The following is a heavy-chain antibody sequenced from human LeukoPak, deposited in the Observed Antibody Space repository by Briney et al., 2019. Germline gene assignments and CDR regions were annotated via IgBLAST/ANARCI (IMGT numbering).Heavy chain of an antibody. D-gene: IGHD6-19*01. CDR1: GYTFTNFD. CDR3: ARAPSWGGLSSGSYYFDY. CDR2: TNPNSGNT. J-gene: IGHJ4*02. Sequence: ASVKVSCKASGYTFTNFDINWVRQATRQGLEWMGWTNPNSGNTGYAQKFQDRVTITRNTSITTAYMELSSLRSEDTAVYYCARAPSWGGLSSGSYYFDYWGQGTLVTVSS. V-gene: IGHV1-8*03.